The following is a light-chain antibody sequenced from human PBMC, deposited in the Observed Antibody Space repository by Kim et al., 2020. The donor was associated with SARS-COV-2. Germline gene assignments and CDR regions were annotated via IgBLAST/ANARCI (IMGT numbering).Light chain of an antibody. CDR1: IPNIGSNV. CDR2: STD. Sequence: GRRGTVSYSAGIPNIGSNVVNWYPKLPGTAPKLLMYSTDYRPSGVPDRFSGSKSGTSASLAISGLQSEDEADYYCAAWDDSLKGSVFGGGTQLTVL. CDR3: AAWDDSLKGSV. J-gene: IGLJ3*02. V-gene: IGLV1-44*01.